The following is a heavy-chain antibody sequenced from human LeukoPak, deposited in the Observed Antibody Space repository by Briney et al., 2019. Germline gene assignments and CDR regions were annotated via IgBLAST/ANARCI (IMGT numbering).Heavy chain of an antibody. CDR1: GGSISSYY. Sequence: SDTLSLTCTVSGGSISSYYWSWIRQPPGKELEWIGYIYYSGSTNYNPPLKSRVTISVDTSKNQFSLKLSSVTAADTAVYYCARGEDDYGDYVHDYWGQGTLVTVSS. J-gene: IGHJ4*02. CDR2: IYYSGST. CDR3: ARGEDDYGDYVHDY. V-gene: IGHV4-59*07. D-gene: IGHD4-17*01.